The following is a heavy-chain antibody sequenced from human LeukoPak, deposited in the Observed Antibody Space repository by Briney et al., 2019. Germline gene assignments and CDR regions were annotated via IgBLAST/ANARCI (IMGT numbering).Heavy chain of an antibody. CDR1: GGSFSGYY. CDR3: ARGKVDELGYCSSTSCYELDY. V-gene: IGHV4-34*01. J-gene: IGHJ4*02. Sequence: SETLSLTCAVYGGSFSGYYWSWIRQPPGKGLEWIGEINHSGSTNYNPSLKSRVTISVDTSKNQFSLKPSSVTAADTAVYYCARGKVDELGYCSSTSCYELDYWGQGTLVTVSS. CDR2: INHSGST. D-gene: IGHD2-2*01.